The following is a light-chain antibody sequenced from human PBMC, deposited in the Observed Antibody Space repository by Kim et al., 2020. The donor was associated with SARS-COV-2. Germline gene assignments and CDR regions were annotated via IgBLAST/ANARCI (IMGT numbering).Light chain of an antibody. V-gene: IGLV3-19*01. CDR1: SFTKYD. J-gene: IGLJ2*01. Sequence: SSELTQDPAMSVALGQTVRITCRGDSFTKYDVSWYQQKAGQAPLLVFFGKDSRPSGIPDRFSGSWSATTASLTITGAQAEDEAVYYCSSRDIFGDQCIFG. CDR2: GKD. CDR3: SSRDIFGDQCI.